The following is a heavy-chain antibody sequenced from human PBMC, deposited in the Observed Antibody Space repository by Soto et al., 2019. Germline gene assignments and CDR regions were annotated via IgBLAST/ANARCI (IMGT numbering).Heavy chain of an antibody. D-gene: IGHD2-2*02. Sequence: SETLSLTCIVSGASVSSNSYYWTWIRQPPGKGLEWIGYTDYSGSTKYNPSLKSRVTISVDTSKNQFSLRVSSVTAADTAMYYCARSDRQYCSVSTCYIFDYWGQGTQVTVSS. J-gene: IGHJ4*02. CDR1: GASVSSNSYY. CDR2: TDYSGST. V-gene: IGHV4-61*01. CDR3: ARSDRQYCSVSTCYIFDY.